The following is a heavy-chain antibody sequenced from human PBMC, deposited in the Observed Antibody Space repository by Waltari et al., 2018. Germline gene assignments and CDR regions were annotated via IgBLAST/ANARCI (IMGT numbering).Heavy chain of an antibody. Sequence: VQLVDSGGGLVKPGGSLSLSCAASGFTFSRSWMSWVRQAPGKGLEWVGRIKSKADGEKTDYAAPVKGRFAISRDDSKNTLFLQMDSLKSEDTAVYYCTTGGVKGPHDAFDIWGQGTIVTVSS. CDR3: TTGGVKGPHDAFDI. D-gene: IGHD2-8*01. CDR2: IKSKADGEKT. V-gene: IGHV3-15*01. J-gene: IGHJ3*02. CDR1: GFTFSRSW.